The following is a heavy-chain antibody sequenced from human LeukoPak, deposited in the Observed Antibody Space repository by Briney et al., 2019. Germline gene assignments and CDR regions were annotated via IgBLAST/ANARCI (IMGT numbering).Heavy chain of an antibody. CDR3: ARDSSRVKSDNYLYYFDY. V-gene: IGHV3-30-3*01. CDR1: GFTFSSYA. CDR2: ISFDGDNE. Sequence: GGSLRLSCAASGFTFSSYAMHWVRQAPGKGLEWVAVISFDGDNEDYADSVKGRFTISRDNSKNRLYLQMNSLRAEDTAVYYCARDSSRVKSDNYLYYFDYWGQGTLVTVSS. J-gene: IGHJ4*02. D-gene: IGHD1-1*01.